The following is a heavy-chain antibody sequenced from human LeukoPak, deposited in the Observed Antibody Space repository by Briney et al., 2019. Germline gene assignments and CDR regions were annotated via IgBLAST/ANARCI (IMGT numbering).Heavy chain of an antibody. CDR2: ISAYNGNT. CDR3: ARESVSYDSSPEGWFDP. J-gene: IGHJ5*02. CDR1: GYTFTSYG. D-gene: IGHD3-22*01. Sequence: ASVKVSCKVSGYTFTSYGISWVRQAPGQGLEWMGWISAYNGNTNYAQKLQGRVTMTTDTSTSTAYMELSRLRSDDTAVYYCARESVSYDSSPEGWFDPWGQGTLVTVSS. V-gene: IGHV1-18*01.